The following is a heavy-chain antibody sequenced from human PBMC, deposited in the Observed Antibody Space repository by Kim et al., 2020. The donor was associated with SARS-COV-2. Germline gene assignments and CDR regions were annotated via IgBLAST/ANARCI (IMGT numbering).Heavy chain of an antibody. CDR1: GFTFTTNW. CDR3: ARDRRYSLDY. D-gene: IGHD2-15*01. V-gene: IGHV3-7*01. J-gene: IGHJ4*02. CDR2: INEDGSET. Sequence: GGSLRLSCAASGFTFTTNWMRWVRQAPGKGLEWVAKINEDGSETYYVNSVEGRFTISRDNTKNTLYLQMNSLRVEDTGIYYCARDRRYSLDYGDQGTRVTVSS.